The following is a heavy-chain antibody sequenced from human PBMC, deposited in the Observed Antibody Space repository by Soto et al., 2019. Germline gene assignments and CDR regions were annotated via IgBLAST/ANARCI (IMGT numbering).Heavy chain of an antibody. CDR3: AKALRFSFTTGYYMDV. Sequence: EVQLLESGGGLVQPGGSLRLSCAASGFTFSSYAMSWVRQAPGKGLEWVSVISGSGSTYSADSVKGRFTISRDSSKNTVYLQMNSLRAEDTAVYSCAKALRFSFTTGYYMDVWGSGTTVTVSS. J-gene: IGHJ6*03. CDR1: GFTFSSYA. V-gene: IGHV3-23*01. CDR2: ISGSGST. D-gene: IGHD4-4*01.